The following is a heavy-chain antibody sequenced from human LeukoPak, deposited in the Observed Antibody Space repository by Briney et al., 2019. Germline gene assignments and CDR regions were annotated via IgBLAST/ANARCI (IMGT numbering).Heavy chain of an antibody. J-gene: IGHJ6*02. Sequence: SVKVSCKASGGTFSSYAISWVRQAPGQGLEWMGGIIPIFGTANYAQKFQGRVTITADESTSTAYMEQSSLRSEDTAVYYCARLVVPGASYGMDVWGQGTTVTVSS. CDR3: ARLVVPGASYGMDV. CDR2: IIPIFGTA. CDR1: GGTFSSYA. D-gene: IGHD3-10*01. V-gene: IGHV1-69*13.